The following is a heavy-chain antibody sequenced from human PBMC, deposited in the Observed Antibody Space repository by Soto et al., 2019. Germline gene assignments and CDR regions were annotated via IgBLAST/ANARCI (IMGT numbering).Heavy chain of an antibody. CDR3: ARDATMFDTDGYYYYFDY. V-gene: IGHV4-30-4*01. J-gene: IGHJ4*02. D-gene: IGHD3-3*01. CDR2: IFYSGTI. CDR1: GGSISGDYY. Sequence: TLSLTCTVSGGSISGDYYWSWIRQAPGKGLEWIGNIFYSGTIYYNPSLKTRATISVDTSKNQFSLKLTSVTAADTAVYYCARDATMFDTDGYYYYFDYWGQGALVTVSS.